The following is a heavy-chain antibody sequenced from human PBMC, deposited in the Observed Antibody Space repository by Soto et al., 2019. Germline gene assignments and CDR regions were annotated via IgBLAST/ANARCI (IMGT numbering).Heavy chain of an antibody. J-gene: IGHJ3*02. Sequence: GGSLRLSCAASGFTVSSNYMSWVRQAPGKGLEWVSAISGSGGSTFYADSVKGRFTISRDNSKNTLYLQMNSLRAEDTAVYFCAKAGYSYGYGTTIPTDAFAIWGQGTMVTVS. V-gene: IGHV3-23*01. CDR1: GFTVSSNY. D-gene: IGHD5-18*01. CDR2: ISGSGGST. CDR3: AKAGYSYGYGTTIPTDAFAI.